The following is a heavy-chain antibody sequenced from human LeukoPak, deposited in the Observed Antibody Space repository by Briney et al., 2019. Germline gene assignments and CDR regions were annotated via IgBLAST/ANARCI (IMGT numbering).Heavy chain of an antibody. CDR1: GYTFISYG. V-gene: IGHV1-18*01. D-gene: IGHD3-22*01. J-gene: IGHJ4*02. CDR3: ARGEGYYDSSGYKYYLDY. CDR2: ISADNANT. Sequence: GASVKVSCKASGYTFISYGINWVRQAPGQGLEWMGWISADNANTNYAQILQGRVTMTTDTSTSTAYMELRSLRSDDTAMFYCARGEGYYDSSGYKYYLDYWGQGTLVTVSS.